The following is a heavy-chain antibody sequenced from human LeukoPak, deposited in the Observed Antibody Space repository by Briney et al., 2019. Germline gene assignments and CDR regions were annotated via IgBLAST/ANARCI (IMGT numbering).Heavy chain of an antibody. CDR2: IHISGST. CDR1: GGSISSGSYC. J-gene: IGHJ6*03. V-gene: IGHV4-61*10. CDR3: ARVATANYYYYMDV. Sequence: SETLSLTCTVSGGSISSGSYCWSWIRQSAGKGLEWIGHIHISGSTNYNPSLKSRVTISVDTSKNQFSLKLSSVTAADTAVYYCARVATANYYYYMDVWGKGTTVTISS. D-gene: IGHD5-12*01.